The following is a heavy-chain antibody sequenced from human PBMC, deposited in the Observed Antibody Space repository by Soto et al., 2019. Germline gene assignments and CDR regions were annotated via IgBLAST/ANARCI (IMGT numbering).Heavy chain of an antibody. CDR1: GDSVSSNSAA. V-gene: IGHV6-1*01. CDR2: TYYRSKWYN. CDR3: ASSPYDFWSGYYPLYFDY. J-gene: IGHJ4*02. D-gene: IGHD3-3*01. Sequence: SQTLSLTCAISGDSVSSNSAAWNWIRQSPSRGLEWLGRTYYRSKWYNDYAVSVKSRITINPDTSKNQFSLQLNSVTPEDTAVYYCASSPYDFWSGYYPLYFDYWGQGTPVTVSS.